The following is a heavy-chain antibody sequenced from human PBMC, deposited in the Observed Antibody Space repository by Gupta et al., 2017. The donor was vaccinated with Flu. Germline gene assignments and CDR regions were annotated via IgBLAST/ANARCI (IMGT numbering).Heavy chain of an antibody. Sequence: QVQLVQSGAEVKKPGASVKVSCKASGYTFTGYYMHWVRQAPGQGLEWMGWINPNSGGTNYAQKFQGRVTMTRDTSISTAYMELSRLRSDDTAVYYCARVTDSSGYRGLDFDYWGQGTLVTVSS. D-gene: IGHD3-22*01. V-gene: IGHV1-2*02. CDR3: ARVTDSSGYRGLDFDY. CDR1: GYTFTGYY. CDR2: INPNSGGT. J-gene: IGHJ4*02.